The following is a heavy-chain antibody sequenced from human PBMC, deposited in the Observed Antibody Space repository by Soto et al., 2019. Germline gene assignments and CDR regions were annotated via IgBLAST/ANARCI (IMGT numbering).Heavy chain of an antibody. Sequence: GASVKVSCKASGYTCTSYGISWVRQAPGQGLEWMGWISAYNGNTNYAQKLQGRVTMTTDTSTSTAYMELRSLRSDDTAVYYCARGAATKIVVVMYDAFEIWGQGTMVTVSS. J-gene: IGHJ3*02. CDR3: ARGAATKIVVVMYDAFEI. CDR2: ISAYNGNT. CDR1: GYTCTSYG. D-gene: IGHD3-22*01. V-gene: IGHV1-18*01.